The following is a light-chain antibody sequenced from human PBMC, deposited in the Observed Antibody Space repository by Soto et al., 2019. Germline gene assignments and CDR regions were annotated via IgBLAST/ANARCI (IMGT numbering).Light chain of an antibody. V-gene: IGKV3-20*01. CDR2: DAS. CDR3: QQNGSSPT. CDR1: QSVRSSY. Sequence: EIELTQSPGTLSLSPGERATLSCRASQSVRSSYVAWYQQKPGQSPRLLIYDASKRATGIPEWFGGSGSGTDFTLIISRLEHEDFALYYCQQNGSSPTFGQGTKVEIK. J-gene: IGKJ1*01.